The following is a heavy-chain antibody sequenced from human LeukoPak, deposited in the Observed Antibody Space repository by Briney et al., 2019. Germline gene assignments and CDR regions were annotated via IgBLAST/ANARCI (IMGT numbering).Heavy chain of an antibody. J-gene: IGHJ4*02. D-gene: IGHD3-3*01. V-gene: IGHV3-38-3*01. CDR3: ARGPYYDFWSGQDY. CDR1: GFTVSSNE. CDR2: ISGGST. Sequence: GGSLRLSCAASGFTVSSNEMSWVRQAPGKGLEWVSSISGGSTYYADSRKGRFTISRDNSKNTLHLQMNSLRAEDTAVYYCARGPYYDFWSGQDYWGQGTLVTVSS.